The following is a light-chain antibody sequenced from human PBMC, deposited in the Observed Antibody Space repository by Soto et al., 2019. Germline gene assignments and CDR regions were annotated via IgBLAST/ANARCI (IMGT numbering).Light chain of an antibody. CDR1: QSISSY. V-gene: IGKV1-5*01. CDR3: QEYTSYSWT. J-gene: IGKJ1*01. CDR2: DAS. Sequence: DIQMTQSPSSLSASVGDRVTITCRESQSISSYLNWYQRKPGKAPKFLIYDASNLESGVPSRFSGSGSGTEFTLTISSLQPDDFATYYCQEYTSYSWTFGQGTKVDIK.